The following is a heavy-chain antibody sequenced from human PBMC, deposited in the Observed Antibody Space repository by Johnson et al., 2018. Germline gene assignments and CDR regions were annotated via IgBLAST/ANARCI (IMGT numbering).Heavy chain of an antibody. CDR1: GFTVSTNY. Sequence: VQLVQSGGGLVQPGGSLRLSCAVSGFTVSTNYMSWVRQAPGKGLEWVSVIYSGGGTYYADSVKGRFTISRDSSKNTLYLQMNTLRAEDTAVYYCAREVTTVTTSYSYYYMDGWGKGATVTVSS. J-gene: IGHJ6*03. CDR3: AREVTTVTTSYSYYYMDG. CDR2: IYSGGGT. D-gene: IGHD4-17*01. V-gene: IGHV3-66*02.